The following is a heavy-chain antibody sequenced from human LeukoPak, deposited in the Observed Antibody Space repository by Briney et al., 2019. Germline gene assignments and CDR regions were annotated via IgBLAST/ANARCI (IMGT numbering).Heavy chain of an antibody. CDR1: GYTFTNYY. V-gene: IGHV1-46*01. J-gene: IGHJ3*02. CDR2: INPSGGST. CDR3: ARDGVTMVPYAFDI. Sequence: ASVKVSCKASGYTFTNYYMHWVRQAPGQGLEWMGIINPSGGSTSYAQKFQGRVTITADESTSTAYMELSSLRSEDTAVYYCARDGVTMVPYAFDIWGQGTMVTVSS. D-gene: IGHD3-10*01.